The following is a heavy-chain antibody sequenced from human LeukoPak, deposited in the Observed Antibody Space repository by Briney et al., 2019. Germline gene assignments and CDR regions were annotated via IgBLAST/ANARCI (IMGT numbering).Heavy chain of an antibody. J-gene: IGHJ4*02. CDR1: GYSFTSYW. CDR3: ARGVMIRGVIITTYFDY. D-gene: IGHD3-10*01. V-gene: IGHV5-51*01. Sequence: GESLKISCKGSGYSFTSYWIGWVRQMPGKGLEWMGIIYPGDSDTRYSPSFQGQVTISADKSISTAYLQWSSLKASDTAMYYCARGVMIRGVIITTYFDYWGQGSLVTVSS. CDR2: IYPGDSDT.